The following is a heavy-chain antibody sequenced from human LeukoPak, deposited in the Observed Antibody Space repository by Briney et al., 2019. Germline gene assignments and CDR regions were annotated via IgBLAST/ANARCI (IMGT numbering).Heavy chain of an antibody. J-gene: IGHJ4*02. Sequence: ASVKVSCKASGYTFTGYYMHWVRQAPGQGLEWMGWINPNSGGTNYAKKFQGRGTMTRDTSISTAYMELSRLRSDDTAVYYCARDLLVKRLGVTGYWGQGTLVTVSS. CDR2: INPNSGGT. CDR1: GYTFTGYY. CDR3: ARDLLVKRLGVTGY. D-gene: IGHD3-16*01. V-gene: IGHV1-2*02.